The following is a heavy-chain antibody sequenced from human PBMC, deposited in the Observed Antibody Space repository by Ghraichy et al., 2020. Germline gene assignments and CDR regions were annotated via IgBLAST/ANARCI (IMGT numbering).Heavy chain of an antibody. CDR1: GFTFSSYS. CDR2: ISSSSSYI. Sequence: GGSLRLSCAASGFTFSSYSMNWVRQAPGKGLEWVSSISSSSSYIYYADSVKGRFTISRDNAKNSLYLQMNSLRAEDTAVYYCARRRTTRRAAAEHDWGQGTLVTVSS. D-gene: IGHD6-13*01. CDR3: ARRRTTRRAAAEHD. V-gene: IGHV3-21*01. J-gene: IGHJ4*02.